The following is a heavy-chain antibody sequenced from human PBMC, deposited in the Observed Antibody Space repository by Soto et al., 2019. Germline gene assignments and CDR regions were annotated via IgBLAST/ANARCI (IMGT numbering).Heavy chain of an antibody. D-gene: IGHD2-15*01. CDR2: IGAADDP. J-gene: IGHJ6*02. CDR1: GFTVSSNY. V-gene: IGHV3-13*05. CDR3: ARAYSGRPPRRADYYFAMDV. Sequence: LRLSCAASGFTVSSNYMSWVRQAPGKGLEWVSAIGAADDPYYLGSVKGRFTISRENAKNSLYLQMNSLRAEDTAVYYCARAYSGRPPRRADYYFAMDVWGQGTTVTVSS.